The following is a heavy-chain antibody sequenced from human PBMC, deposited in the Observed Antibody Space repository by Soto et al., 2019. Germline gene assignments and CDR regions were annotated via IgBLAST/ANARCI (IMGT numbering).Heavy chain of an antibody. J-gene: IGHJ6*02. CDR1: DDSINSDKYY. CDR3: ARLGIAAAGTQDYYYYGMDV. D-gene: IGHD6-13*01. V-gene: IGHV4-39*01. CDR2: IYYSGST. Sequence: SETLSLTCSVSDDSINSDKYYWGWIRQPPGKGLEWIGSIYYSGSTYYNPSLKSRVTISVDTSKNQFSLKLSSVTAADTAVYYCARLGIAAAGTQDYYYYGMDVWGQGTTVTVSS.